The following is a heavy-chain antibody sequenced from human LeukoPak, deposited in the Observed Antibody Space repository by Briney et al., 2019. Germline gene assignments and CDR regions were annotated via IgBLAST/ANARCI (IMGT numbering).Heavy chain of an antibody. Sequence: GGSLRLSCSASGFTFEDHTMHWVRQVPGKTLEWVSLISWDGTPYYSDSVKGRFTISRDNSKDSLYLQMDTLRSEDTAFYYCVKNLSYESSGSFFDYWGQGTLVTVS. D-gene: IGHD3-22*01. CDR3: VKNLSYESSGSFFDY. V-gene: IGHV3-43*01. CDR2: ISWDGTP. CDR1: GFTFEDHT. J-gene: IGHJ4*02.